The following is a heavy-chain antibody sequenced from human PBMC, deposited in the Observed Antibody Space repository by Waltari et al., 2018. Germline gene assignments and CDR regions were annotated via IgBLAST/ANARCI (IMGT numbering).Heavy chain of an antibody. CDR2: INPHSGGT. Sequence: QVQLVQSGAEVKKPGASVKVSCKASGYTFTGYYMHWVRQAPGHGLEGMGWINPHSGGTSDAQKLQVRVTMTRDSSISTAYMELSRLRSDDTAVYYWARENVEMATTFFDYWGQGTLVTVSS. J-gene: IGHJ4*02. V-gene: IGHV1-2*02. D-gene: IGHD5-12*01. CDR1: GYTFTGYY. CDR3: ARENVEMATTFFDY.